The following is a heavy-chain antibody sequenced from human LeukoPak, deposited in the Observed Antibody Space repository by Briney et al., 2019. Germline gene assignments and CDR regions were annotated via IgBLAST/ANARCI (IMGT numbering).Heavy chain of an antibody. V-gene: IGHV3-7*01. Sequence: PGGSLRLSCAASGFTFSSYWMSWVRQAPGKGREWVANIKQDGSEKYYVDSVKGRFTISRDNAKNSLYLQMNSLRAEDTAVYYCARDFDYYDSSGYYDYWGQGTLVTVSS. D-gene: IGHD3-22*01. CDR3: ARDFDYYDSSGYYDY. CDR2: IKQDGSEK. CDR1: GFTFSSYW. J-gene: IGHJ4*02.